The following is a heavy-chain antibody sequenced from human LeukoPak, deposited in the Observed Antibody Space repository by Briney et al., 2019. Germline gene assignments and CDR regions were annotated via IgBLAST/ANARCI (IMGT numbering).Heavy chain of an antibody. D-gene: IGHD3-9*01. J-gene: IGHJ4*02. CDR2: IIPIFGTA. CDR3: ARDADILTGYLESRFDY. CDR1: GGTFSSYA. Sequence: SVKVSCKASGGTFSSYAISWVRQAPGQGLEWMGGIIPIFGTANYAQKFQGRVTITADKSTSTAYMELSNLRSEDTAVYYCARDADILTGYLESRFDYWGQGTLVTVSS. V-gene: IGHV1-69*06.